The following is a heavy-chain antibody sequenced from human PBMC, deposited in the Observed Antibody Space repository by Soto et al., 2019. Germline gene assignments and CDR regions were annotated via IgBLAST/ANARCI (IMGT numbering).Heavy chain of an antibody. CDR1: GGSISSYY. Sequence: QVQLQESGPGLVKPSETLSLTCTVSGGSISSYYWSWIRQPPGKGLEWIGYIYYSGSTNYNPSLKSRVTIPVDTSKNQSALKLSSVTAADTAVYYCARRWGRTFDYWGQGTLVTVSS. CDR2: IYYSGST. V-gene: IGHV4-59*08. J-gene: IGHJ4*02. CDR3: ARRWGRTFDY. D-gene: IGHD1-26*01.